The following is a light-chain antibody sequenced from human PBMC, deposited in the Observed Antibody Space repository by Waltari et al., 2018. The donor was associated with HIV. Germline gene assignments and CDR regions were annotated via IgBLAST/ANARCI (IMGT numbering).Light chain of an antibody. CDR1: SGSIASNT. CDR3: QSFNDNNEWG. CDR2: EDN. V-gene: IGLV6-57*03. Sequence: NFILTQTHSVSASPGETVIISCTRSSGSIASNTVHWFLHRPGAAPTTIIYEDNQRSSGIPDRFSVSIDTSSNSASLTISGLKTEDEADYYCQSFNDNNEWGFGGGTKVTVL. J-gene: IGLJ2*01.